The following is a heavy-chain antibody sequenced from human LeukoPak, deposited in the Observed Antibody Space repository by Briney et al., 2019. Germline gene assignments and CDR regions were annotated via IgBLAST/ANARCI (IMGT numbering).Heavy chain of an antibody. V-gene: IGHV4-38-2*02. CDR3: ARVYIYGRSYFDY. D-gene: IGHD5-18*01. J-gene: IGHJ4*02. Sequence: SETLSLTCTVSGYSISSGFYWGWILQPPGKELEWIGTIHRGGSTNYNPSLKSRVTISVDTSKNQFSLNLSSVTVADTAIYYCARVYIYGRSYFDYWGQGTLVTVSS. CDR1: GYSISSGFY. CDR2: IHRGGST.